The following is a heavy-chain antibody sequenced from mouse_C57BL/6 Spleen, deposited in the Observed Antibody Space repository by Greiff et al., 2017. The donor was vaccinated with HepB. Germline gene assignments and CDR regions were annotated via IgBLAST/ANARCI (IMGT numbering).Heavy chain of an antibody. D-gene: IGHD2-5*01. Sequence: EVKLVESGGGLVQPGGSLSLSCAASGFTFTDYYMSWVRQPPGKALEWLGFIRNKANGYTTEYSASVKGRFTISRDNSQSILYLQMNALRAEDSATYYCARYPSNYWYFDVWGTGTTVTVSS. V-gene: IGHV7-3*01. CDR1: GFTFTDYY. CDR3: ARYPSNYWYFDV. CDR2: IRNKANGYTT. J-gene: IGHJ1*03.